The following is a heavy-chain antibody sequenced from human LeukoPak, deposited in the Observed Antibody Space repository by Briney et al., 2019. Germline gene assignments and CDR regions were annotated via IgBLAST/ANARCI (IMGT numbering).Heavy chain of an antibody. V-gene: IGHV3-7*01. J-gene: IGHJ4*02. Sequence: GGSLRLSCAASGFTFSSHWVSWVRHAPGKGLEWVATMKKDGSEKNYVDSVKGRFTTSRDNAKNSLYLQMNSLRGEDTAVYYCARGTIAAPGTDYWGQGTLVTVSS. CDR2: MKKDGSEK. D-gene: IGHD6-13*01. CDR1: GFTFSSHW. CDR3: ARGTIAAPGTDY.